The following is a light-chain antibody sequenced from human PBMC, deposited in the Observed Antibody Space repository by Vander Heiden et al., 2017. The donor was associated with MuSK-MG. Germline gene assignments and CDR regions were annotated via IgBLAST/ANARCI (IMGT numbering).Light chain of an antibody. Sequence: QSVLTQPPSVSGAPGQRVTISCTGNSSNIGAGYDVHWYQQVPGKAPKFLICANDNRPSGGPDRFSGSKSGSSASLASTGLQAEDEADYYCQSYDTSLTGVVFGGGTKLTVL. V-gene: IGLV1-40*01. CDR2: AND. J-gene: IGLJ2*01. CDR3: QSYDTSLTGVV. CDR1: SSNIGAGYD.